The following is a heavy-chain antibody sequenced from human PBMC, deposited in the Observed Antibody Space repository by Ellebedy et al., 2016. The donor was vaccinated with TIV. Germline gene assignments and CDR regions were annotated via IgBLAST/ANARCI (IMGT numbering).Heavy chain of an antibody. CDR1: GFNFSIYS. Sequence: PGGSLRLSCGASGFNFSIYSMNWVRQAPGKGLEWVSYISRNSVTIYYADSVKGRFSIYRDNAKKSLYLQMHSLTPEDTAVYYCASRPPYYYYMDVWGKGTTVTVSS. CDR3: ASRPPYYYYMDV. CDR2: ISRNSVTI. V-gene: IGHV3-48*04. J-gene: IGHJ6*03.